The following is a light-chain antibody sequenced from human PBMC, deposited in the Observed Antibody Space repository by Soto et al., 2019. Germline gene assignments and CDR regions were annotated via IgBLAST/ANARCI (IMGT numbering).Light chain of an antibody. V-gene: IGKV2-28*01. CDR3: MQALQTPRT. Sequence: DIVMTQSPLSLPVTPGEPASISCRSSQSLLHSNGYNYLDWYLQKPGQSPQLLIYLGSNRASGVPYRFSVSGSGTDFTLKISRVEAEDVGVYYCMQALQTPRTFGQGTKLEIK. CDR1: QSLLHSNGYNY. J-gene: IGKJ2*01. CDR2: LGS.